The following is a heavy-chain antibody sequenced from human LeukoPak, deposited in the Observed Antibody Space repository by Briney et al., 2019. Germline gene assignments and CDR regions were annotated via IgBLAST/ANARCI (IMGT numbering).Heavy chain of an antibody. Sequence: AGGSLRLSCAASGFTFSSYWMSWVRQAPGKGLEWVSAISGSGGSTYYADSVKGRFTISRDNSKNTLYLQMNSLRAEDTAVYYCAKGGLWFGELFRSYYYYMDVWGKGTTVTISS. CDR1: GFTFSSYW. J-gene: IGHJ6*03. CDR3: AKGGLWFGELFRSYYYYMDV. D-gene: IGHD3-10*01. CDR2: ISGSGGST. V-gene: IGHV3-23*01.